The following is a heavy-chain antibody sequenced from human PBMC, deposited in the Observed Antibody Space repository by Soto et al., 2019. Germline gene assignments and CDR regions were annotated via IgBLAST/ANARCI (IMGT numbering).Heavy chain of an antibody. CDR1: GDSISSYY. Sequence: QVQLQESGPGLVKPSETLSLTCTVSGDSISSYYRSWIRQPPGKGLEWIGYIYYSGSTHYNPSLKGRVTISLGTSKKQFSLSLSSVTGADTAAHYRARDLGNSFYYWGQGALVTVSS. V-gene: IGHV4-59*01. J-gene: IGHJ4*02. D-gene: IGHD4-4*01. CDR2: IYYSGST. CDR3: ARDLGNSFYY.